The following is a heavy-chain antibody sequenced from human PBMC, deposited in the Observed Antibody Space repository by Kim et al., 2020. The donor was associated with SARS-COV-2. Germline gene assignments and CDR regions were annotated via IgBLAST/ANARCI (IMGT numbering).Heavy chain of an antibody. CDR3: ARAYTAMAQGNWFDP. D-gene: IGHD5-18*01. CDR1: GGTFSSYA. V-gene: IGHV1-69*13. J-gene: IGHJ5*02. CDR2: IIPIFGTA. Sequence: SVKVSCKASGGTFSSYAISWVRQAPGQGLEWMGGIIPIFGTANYAQKFQGRVTITADESTSTAYMELSSLRSEDTAVYYCARAYTAMAQGNWFDPWGQGALVAGSS.